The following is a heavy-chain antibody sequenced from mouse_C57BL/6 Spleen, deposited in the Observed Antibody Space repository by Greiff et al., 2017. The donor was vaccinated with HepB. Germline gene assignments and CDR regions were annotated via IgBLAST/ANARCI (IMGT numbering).Heavy chain of an antibody. Sequence: VKLVESGAELARPGASVKLSCKASGYTFTSYGISWVKQRTGQGLEWIGEIYPRSGNTYYNEKFKGKATLTADKSSSTAYMELRSLTSEDSAVYFCARDYYGSSLYYAMDYWGQGTSVTVSS. CDR1: GYTFTSYG. CDR2: IYPRSGNT. V-gene: IGHV1-81*01. J-gene: IGHJ4*01. D-gene: IGHD1-1*01. CDR3: ARDYYGSSLYYAMDY.